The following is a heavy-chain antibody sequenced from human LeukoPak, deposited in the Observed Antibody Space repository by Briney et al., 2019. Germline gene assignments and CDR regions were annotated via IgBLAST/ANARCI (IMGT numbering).Heavy chain of an antibody. CDR2: ISSSGSYL. CDR1: GFTLSSYI. Sequence: GGSLRLSCAASGFTLSSYIMNWVRQAPGKGLEWVSSISSSGSYLYYADSVKGRFTISRDTSKNTLYLQMNSLRAEDTAVYYCAKEDPKYYYYGMDVWGQGTTVTVSS. CDR3: AKEDPKYYYYGMDV. V-gene: IGHV3-21*04. J-gene: IGHJ6*02.